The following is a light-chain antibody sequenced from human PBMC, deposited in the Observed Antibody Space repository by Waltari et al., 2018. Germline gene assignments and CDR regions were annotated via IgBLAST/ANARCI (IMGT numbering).Light chain of an antibody. Sequence: EIVMTQSPGILSLSPGERATLSCRASQNLSANYVAWYQHRPGQPPRLLIFGASSRAAGIPDRFSGGGSATDFTLTINRLEPEDFTMYLCNKYDGSPQNFGQGTKLDIK. CDR2: GAS. CDR3: NKYDGSPQN. CDR1: QNLSANY. V-gene: IGKV3-20*01. J-gene: IGKJ2*01.